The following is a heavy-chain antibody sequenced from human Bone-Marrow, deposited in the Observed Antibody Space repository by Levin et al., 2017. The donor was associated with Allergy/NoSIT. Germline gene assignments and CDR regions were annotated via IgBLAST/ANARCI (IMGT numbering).Heavy chain of an antibody. CDR2: IWYDGSDK. D-gene: IGHD6-19*01. CDR1: GFTFSSYG. CDR3: AKAVAGTGTPHL. Sequence: SCAASGFTFSSYGMHWVRQAPGKGLECVAVIWYDGSDKYYVDSVKGRFTISRDNSKKTLYLQMNSLRAEDTAVYYCAKAVAGTGTPHLWGQGTLVTVSS. V-gene: IGHV3-33*06. J-gene: IGHJ4*02.